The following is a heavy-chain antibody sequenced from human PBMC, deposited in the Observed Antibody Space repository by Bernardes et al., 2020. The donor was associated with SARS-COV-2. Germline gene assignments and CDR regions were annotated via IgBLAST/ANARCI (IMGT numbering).Heavy chain of an antibody. Sequence: GVSLRLSCAASGFTFSNYAMSWFRRTPGKGLEWISAVNSAGTTYYADSVRGRFTAARDNSKNTLYLQMSSLRSEDTAGYYCARVVSGPHVGADAFAVWGRGTTVTVSS. CDR2: VNSAGTT. D-gene: IGHD2-21*02. J-gene: IGHJ3*01. CDR1: GFTFSNYA. CDR3: ARVVSGPHVGADAFAV. V-gene: IGHV3-23*01.